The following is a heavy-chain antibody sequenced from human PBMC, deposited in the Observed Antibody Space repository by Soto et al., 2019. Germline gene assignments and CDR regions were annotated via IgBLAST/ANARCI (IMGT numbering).Heavy chain of an antibody. Sequence: SETLSLTCTVSGGSIRSGGYYWSWIRQHPGKGLEWIGYIYYSGSTYYNPSLKSRVTISVDTSKNQFSLKLSSVTAADTAVYYCARGIYLSYYYDSSGQIDAFDIWGQGTMVTVSS. CDR1: GGSIRSGGYY. CDR2: IYYSGST. D-gene: IGHD3-22*01. V-gene: IGHV4-31*03. J-gene: IGHJ3*02. CDR3: ARGIYLSYYYDSSGQIDAFDI.